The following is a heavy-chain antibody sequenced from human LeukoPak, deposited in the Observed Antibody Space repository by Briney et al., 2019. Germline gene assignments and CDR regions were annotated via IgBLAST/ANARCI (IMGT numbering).Heavy chain of an antibody. V-gene: IGHV1-69*13. CDR1: GGTLSSYA. CDR2: IIPIFGTA. J-gene: IGHJ5*02. CDR3: ARASFGTIAAAGDHIKYNWFDP. D-gene: IGHD6-13*01. Sequence: SVKVSCKASGGTLSSYAISWVRQAPGQGLEWMGGIIPIFGTANYAQKFQGRVTITADESTSTAYMELSSLRSEDTAVYYCARASFGTIAAAGDHIKYNWFDPWGQGTLVTVSS.